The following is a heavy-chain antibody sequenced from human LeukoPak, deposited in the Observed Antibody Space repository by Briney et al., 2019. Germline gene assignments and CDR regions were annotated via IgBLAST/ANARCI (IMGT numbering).Heavy chain of an antibody. CDR2: MNPNSGNA. Sequence: ASVKVSCKASGYTFNNYDINWVRQAPGQGLEWMGWMNPNSGNAGYAQKFQGRVTLTRETFISTAYMELSSLRSEDTAVYYCARPTNSIISWGQGTMVTVSS. CDR1: GYTFNNYD. CDR3: ARPTNSIIS. J-gene: IGHJ3*01. V-gene: IGHV1-8*01. D-gene: IGHD1-1*01.